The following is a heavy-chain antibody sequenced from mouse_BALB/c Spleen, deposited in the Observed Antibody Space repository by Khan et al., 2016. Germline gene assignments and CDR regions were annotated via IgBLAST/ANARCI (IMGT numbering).Heavy chain of an antibody. V-gene: IGHV1S126*01. Sequence: QVQLKQSGPQLVRPGASVKISCKASGYSFTSYWMHWVKQRPGQGLEWIGMIDPSDSETRLNQKFKDKATLTVDKSSSTAYMQLSSPTSEDSAVYCCAIYGYDDYWGQGTTLTVSS. J-gene: IGHJ2*01. CDR1: GYSFTSYW. D-gene: IGHD2-2*01. CDR2: IDPSDSET. CDR3: AIYGYDDY.